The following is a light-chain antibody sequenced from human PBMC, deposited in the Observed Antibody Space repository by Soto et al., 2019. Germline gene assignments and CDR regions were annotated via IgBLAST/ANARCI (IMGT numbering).Light chain of an antibody. CDR3: HQYNGWPRT. V-gene: IGKV3-15*01. CDR1: QSVSSN. CDR2: GAS. Sequence: EIVMTQSPATLSVSPGERATLSCRASQSVSSNLAWYQQKPGQAPSLLIYGASTRATGTPARFSGSGSGTEFTLTISSLQSEDFAVYYCHQYNGWPRTFGQGTKVDIK. J-gene: IGKJ1*01.